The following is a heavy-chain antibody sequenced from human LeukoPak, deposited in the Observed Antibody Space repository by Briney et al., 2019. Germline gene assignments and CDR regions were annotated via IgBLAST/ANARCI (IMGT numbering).Heavy chain of an antibody. V-gene: IGHV3-48*01. CDR3: ARDHGHYYDSSGYFY. Sequence: GGSLRLSCAASGFTFSSYSMNWVRQAPGKGLEWVSYISSSSSTIYYADSVKGRFTISRDNAKNSLYLQMNSLRAEDTAVYYCARDHGHYYDSSGYFYWGQGILVTVSS. J-gene: IGHJ4*02. D-gene: IGHD3-22*01. CDR1: GFTFSSYS. CDR2: ISSSSSTI.